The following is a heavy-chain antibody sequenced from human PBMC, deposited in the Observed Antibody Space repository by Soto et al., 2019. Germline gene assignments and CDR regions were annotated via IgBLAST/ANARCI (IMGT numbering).Heavy chain of an antibody. CDR3: ARVPSPFDYYYAMDV. J-gene: IGHJ6*02. CDR2: IFSSGPT. V-gene: IGHV4-30-4*01. CDR1: GDSISSGNKY. D-gene: IGHD3-16*01. Sequence: QVQLRESGPGLVMPSQTLSLTCPVSGDSISSGNKYWSWIRQPPGKGLEWIGYIFSSGPTYYNPFLKSLLTMSLDTAETQFYLKLNSLTDADTSVYYCARVPSPFDYYYAMDVWGQGTTVTVSS.